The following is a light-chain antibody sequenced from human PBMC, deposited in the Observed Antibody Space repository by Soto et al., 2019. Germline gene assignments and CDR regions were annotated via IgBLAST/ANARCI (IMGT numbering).Light chain of an antibody. CDR2: DAS. Sequence: IRMTQSPSSVSASVGDRVTITCRASQGISSWLAWYQQKPEKAPKLVIYDASSLQSGVPSRFSGSGSGTEFTLTISSLQPDDFATYYCQHYNSYSEAFGQGTKVDIK. CDR1: QGISSW. J-gene: IGKJ1*01. CDR3: QHYNSYSEA. V-gene: IGKV1D-16*01.